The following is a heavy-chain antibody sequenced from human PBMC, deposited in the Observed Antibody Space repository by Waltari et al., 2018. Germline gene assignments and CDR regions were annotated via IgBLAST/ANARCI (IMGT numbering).Heavy chain of an antibody. CDR3: ARSPYKYSSSWYYFDY. J-gene: IGHJ4*02. V-gene: IGHV4-59*01. CDR1: GGSISSYY. Sequence: QVQLQESGPGLVKPSETLSLTCTVSGGSISSYYWSWIRQPPGKGLEWIGYISYSGSTNYNPSLKSRVTISVDTAKNQFSLKLSSVTAADTAVYYCARSPYKYSSSWYYFDYWGQGTLVTVSS. CDR2: ISYSGST. D-gene: IGHD6-13*01.